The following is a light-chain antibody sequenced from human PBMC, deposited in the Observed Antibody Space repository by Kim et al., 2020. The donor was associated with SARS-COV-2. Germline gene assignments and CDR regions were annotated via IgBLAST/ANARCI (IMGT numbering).Light chain of an antibody. CDR1: TSTIGAGYE. J-gene: IGLJ2*01. V-gene: IGLV1-40*01. CDR3: QSYDSSLRVV. Sequence: GQGVTISCTGSTSTIGAGYEVHWYQQLPGTAPKLLIYGDTDRPSGVPDRFSGSKSGTSASLAITGLQAEDEADYYCQSYDSSLRVVFGGGTKVTVL. CDR2: GDT.